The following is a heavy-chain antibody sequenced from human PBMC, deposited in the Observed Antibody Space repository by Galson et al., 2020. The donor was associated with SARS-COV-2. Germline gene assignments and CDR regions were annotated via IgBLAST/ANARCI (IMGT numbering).Heavy chain of an antibody. CDR3: AHTGNFNSWYQVDY. D-gene: IGHD6-13*01. J-gene: IGHJ4*02. V-gene: IGHV2-5*02. Sequence: SGPTLVKPTQTLTLTCTFSGFSLSTSVVGVGWIRQPPGKALEWLALIYWDDDKRYSPSLKSRLTITKDTSKNQVVLTMANMDPVDTATYYCAHTGNFNSWYQVDYWGQGTLVTVSS. CDR1: GFSLSTSVVG. CDR2: IYWDDDK.